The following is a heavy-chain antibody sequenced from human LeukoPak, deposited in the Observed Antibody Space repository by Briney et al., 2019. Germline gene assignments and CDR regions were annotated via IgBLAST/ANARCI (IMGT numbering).Heavy chain of an antibody. D-gene: IGHD1-26*01. Sequence: GGSLRLSCAASGFTFSYYWMSWVRQAPGKGLEWVANIKQDGSGKYYVDSVKGRFTISRDNAKNSLYLQMNSLRAEDTAVYYCARAQWELLYRPPIDYWGQGTLVTVSS. CDR3: ARAQWELLYRPPIDY. V-gene: IGHV3-7*01. J-gene: IGHJ4*02. CDR2: IKQDGSGK. CDR1: GFTFSYYW.